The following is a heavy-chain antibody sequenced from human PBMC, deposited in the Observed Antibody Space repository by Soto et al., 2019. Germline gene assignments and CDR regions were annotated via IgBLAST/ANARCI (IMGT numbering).Heavy chain of an antibody. Sequence: SETLSLTCAVYGASLRGYYFSWIRQSPGKGLEWIGDIYHGPSTNNNPSLKSRVTISVDTSKNQFSLKLTSVTAADTAVYYCAIYGGNSVYFDYWGQGTLVTVSS. CDR1: GASLRGYY. V-gene: IGHV4-34*01. CDR2: IYHGPST. CDR3: AIYGGNSVYFDY. J-gene: IGHJ4*02. D-gene: IGHD4-17*01.